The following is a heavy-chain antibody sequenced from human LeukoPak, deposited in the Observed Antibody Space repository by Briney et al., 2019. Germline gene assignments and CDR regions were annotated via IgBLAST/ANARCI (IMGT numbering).Heavy chain of an antibody. CDR2: IYSGGTT. CDR3: ARENRGAGTFDV. Sequence: PGGSLRLSCAASGFTFTIYDMSWVRQAPGKGLEWVSVIYSGGTTYYADSVRGRFTISRDSSKNTVYLQMNTLSAEDTAVYYCARENRGAGTFDVWGQGTMVTVSS. CDR1: GFTFTIYD. D-gene: IGHD3-10*01. J-gene: IGHJ3*01. V-gene: IGHV3-66*01.